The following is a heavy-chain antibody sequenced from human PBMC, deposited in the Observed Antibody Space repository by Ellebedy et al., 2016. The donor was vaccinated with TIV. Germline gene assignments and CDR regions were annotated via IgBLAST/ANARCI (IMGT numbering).Heavy chain of an antibody. J-gene: IGHJ6*02. CDR2: ISSSSGYR. D-gene: IGHD4/OR15-4a*01. CDR3: ARVYGDYRMDV. V-gene: IGHV3-21*01. Sequence: GESLKISCAASGFTFSSYSMNWVRQAPGKGLEWVSSISSSSGYRYYADSVKGLFTISRDNAKNSLYLQMNSLRAEDTAVYYCARVYGDYRMDVWGQGTTVTVSS. CDR1: GFTFSSYS.